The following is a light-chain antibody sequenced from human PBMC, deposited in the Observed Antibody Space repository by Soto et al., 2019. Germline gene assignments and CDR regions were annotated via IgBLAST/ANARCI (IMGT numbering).Light chain of an antibody. J-gene: IGKJ2*01. V-gene: IGKV3-11*01. Sequence: EIVLTQSPATLSLSPGERATLSCRASQSVGSYLAWYQQRPGQAPRLLIYDASNRATGIPARFSGSGSGTDFTLTISSLEPEDFAVYYCQQRSTWPPGYTFGQGTKLEIK. CDR3: QQRSTWPPGYT. CDR2: DAS. CDR1: QSVGSY.